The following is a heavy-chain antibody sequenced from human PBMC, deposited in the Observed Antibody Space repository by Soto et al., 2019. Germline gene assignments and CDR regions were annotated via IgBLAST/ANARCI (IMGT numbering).Heavy chain of an antibody. V-gene: IGHV3-15*01. Sequence: GGSLRLSCAASGFTFSNAWMSWVRQAPGKGLEWVGRIKSKTDGGTTDYAAPVKGRFTISRDDSKNTLYLQMNSLKTEDTAVYYCTTDPVAGRYYYYYYMDVWGKGTTVTVSS. CDR1: GFTFSNAW. CDR3: TTDPVAGRYYYYYYMDV. D-gene: IGHD6-19*01. J-gene: IGHJ6*03. CDR2: IKSKTDGGTT.